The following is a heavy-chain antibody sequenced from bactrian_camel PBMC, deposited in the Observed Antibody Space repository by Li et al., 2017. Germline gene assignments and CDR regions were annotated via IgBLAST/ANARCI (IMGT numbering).Heavy chain of an antibody. CDR3: AAGQAEGRWCPVEATTSEFGY. CDR2: ISPDGKE. D-gene: IGHD6*01. Sequence: HVQLVESGGGSVQIGGSLTLACAASRGFDDANAEWGWFRQAAGAQCEMVASISPDGKEYYADSAKGRFTISQDNTKNTVYLQMNSLKPEVTAMYYCAAGQAEGRWCPVEATTSEFGYRGQGTQVTVS. CDR1: RGFDDANA. V-gene: IGHV3S53*01. J-gene: IGHJ6*01.